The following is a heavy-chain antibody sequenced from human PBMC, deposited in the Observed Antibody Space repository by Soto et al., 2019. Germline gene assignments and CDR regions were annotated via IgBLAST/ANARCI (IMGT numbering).Heavy chain of an antibody. D-gene: IGHD2-15*01. CDR1: GGTFSSYA. V-gene: IGHV1-69*12. CDR3: ARHPGGRGYYYGMDV. J-gene: IGHJ6*02. Sequence: QVQLVQSGAEVKKPGSSVKVSCKASGGTFSSYAISWVRQAPGQGLEWMGGIIPICGTANYAQKLQGRVTITADESTSTAYMELSSLRSEYTAVYYCARHPGGRGYYYGMDVWGQGTTVTVSS. CDR2: IIPICGTA.